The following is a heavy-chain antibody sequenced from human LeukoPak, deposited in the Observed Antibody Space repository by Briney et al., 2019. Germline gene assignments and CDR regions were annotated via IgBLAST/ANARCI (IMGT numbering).Heavy chain of an antibody. V-gene: IGHV1-46*01. J-gene: IGHJ6*02. CDR1: GYTFTSNY. Sequence: ASVKVSCKASGYTFTSNYIHWVRQAPGQGLEWMGMIYPRDGSTSYAQKFQGRVTVTRDTSASTAYMELSSLRSEDTAVYYCARGSVYYQYGMDVWGQGTTVTVSS. CDR2: IYPRDGST. CDR3: ARGSVYYQYGMDV.